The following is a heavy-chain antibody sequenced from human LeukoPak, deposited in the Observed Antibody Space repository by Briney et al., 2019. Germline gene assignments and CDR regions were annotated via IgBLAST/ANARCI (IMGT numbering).Heavy chain of an antibody. V-gene: IGHV1-46*01. CDR1: GYTFTSYY. CDR3: ARDECGGDCYRKYAFDI. D-gene: IGHD2-21*02. CDR2: INPSDGST. Sequence: ASVNVSFKASGYTFTSYYMHWVRQAPGQGLEWMGIINPSDGSTSNAQKFQGRVNMTRDMSTSTVYMELSSLRSEGTAVYYWARDECGGDCYRKYAFDIWGQGTMVTVSS. J-gene: IGHJ3*02.